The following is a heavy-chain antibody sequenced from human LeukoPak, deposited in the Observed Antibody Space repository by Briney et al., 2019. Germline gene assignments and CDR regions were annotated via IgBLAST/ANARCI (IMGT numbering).Heavy chain of an antibody. CDR2: IYYSGST. J-gene: IGHJ6*03. V-gene: IGHV4-39*01. Sequence: PSETLSLTCTVSGGSISSGSYYWGWIRQPPRKALEWIESIYYSGSTYYNPSLKSRVTISVDTSKNQFSLKLSSVTAADTAVYYCARLSWRLRGYYYYYMDVWGKGTTVTVSS. CDR1: GGSISSGSYY. D-gene: IGHD4-17*01. CDR3: ARLSWRLRGYYYYYMDV.